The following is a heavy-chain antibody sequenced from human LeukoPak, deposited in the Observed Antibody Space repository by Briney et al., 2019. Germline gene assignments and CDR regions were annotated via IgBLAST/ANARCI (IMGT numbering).Heavy chain of an antibody. Sequence: PGGSLRLSCAASGFTFSSYGMHWVRQAPGKGLEWVAVISYDGSNKYYADSVKGRFTISRDNSKNTLYLQMNSLRAEDTAVYYCARVVYGDYADPWGQGTLVTVSS. D-gene: IGHD4-17*01. V-gene: IGHV3-30*03. CDR1: GFTFSSYG. CDR3: ARVVYGDYADP. J-gene: IGHJ5*02. CDR2: ISYDGSNK.